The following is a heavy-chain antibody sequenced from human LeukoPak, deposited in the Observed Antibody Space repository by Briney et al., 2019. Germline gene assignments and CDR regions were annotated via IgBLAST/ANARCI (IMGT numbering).Heavy chain of an antibody. V-gene: IGHV1-2*06. Sequence: ASVKVSCKASGYTFTGYYMHWVRQAPGQGLEWMGRINPNSGGTNYAQKFQGRVTMTRDTSISTAYMELSRLRSDDTAVYYCARDPNAWYQLLFYWGQGTLVTVSS. D-gene: IGHD2-2*01. J-gene: IGHJ4*02. CDR1: GYTFTGYY. CDR3: ARDPNAWYQLLFY. CDR2: INPNSGGT.